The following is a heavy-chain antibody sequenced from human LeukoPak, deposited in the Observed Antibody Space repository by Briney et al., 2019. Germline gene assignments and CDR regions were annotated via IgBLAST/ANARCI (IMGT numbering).Heavy chain of an antibody. CDR2: MNPNSGNT. CDR3: ARHGVPWERAGGDY. Sequence: ASVKVSCKASGYTFTSYGINWVRQATGQGLEWMGWMNPNSGNTGYAQKFQGRVTMTRNTSISTAYMELSSLRSEDTAVYYCARHGVPWERAGGDYWGQGTLVTVSS. J-gene: IGHJ4*02. D-gene: IGHD1-26*01. V-gene: IGHV1-8*01. CDR1: GYTFTSYG.